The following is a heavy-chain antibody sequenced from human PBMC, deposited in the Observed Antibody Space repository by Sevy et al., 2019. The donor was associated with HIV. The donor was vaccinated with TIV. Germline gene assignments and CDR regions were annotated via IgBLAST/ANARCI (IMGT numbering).Heavy chain of an antibody. D-gene: IGHD2-2*01. Sequence: ASVKVSCRASGYTFRSYGISWVRQAPGQGLEWMGWISPYTGYTDFAQKVQGRVSMTSDTSTSTAYMELRSLRSDDTAVYYCARDKPQGVVVLPGAMWGGVDYWGQGTLVTVSS. CDR2: ISPYTGYT. CDR1: GYTFRSYG. V-gene: IGHV1-18*01. J-gene: IGHJ4*02. CDR3: ARDKPQGVVVLPGAMWGGVDY.